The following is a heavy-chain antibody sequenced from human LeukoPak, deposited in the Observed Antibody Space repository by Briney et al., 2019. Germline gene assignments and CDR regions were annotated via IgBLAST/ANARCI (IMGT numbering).Heavy chain of an antibody. D-gene: IGHD3-22*01. CDR3: ARGTYYYDSSGLPAEVYYYGMDV. CDR1: GFTFSSYG. V-gene: IGHV3-33*01. J-gene: IGHJ6*02. Sequence: GRSLRLSWAASGFTFSSYGMDWVRQAPSKGLEWVAVIWEDGSNKYYADSVKGRFTISRDNSKNTLCLQMNSLRAEDTAVYYCARGTYYYDSSGLPAEVYYYGMDVWGQGTTVTVSS. CDR2: IWEDGSNK.